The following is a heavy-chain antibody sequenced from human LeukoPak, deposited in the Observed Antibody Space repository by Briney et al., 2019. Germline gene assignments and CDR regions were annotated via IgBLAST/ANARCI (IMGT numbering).Heavy chain of an antibody. Sequence: GGSLRLSCAASGFTFSSYAMSWVRQAPGKGLEWVSAISGSGGSTYYANSVKGRFTISRDNSKNTLYLQMNSLRAEDTAVYYCAKDRYYYGSGSYSPFDYWGQGTLVTVSS. D-gene: IGHD3-10*01. CDR3: AKDRYYYGSGSYSPFDY. CDR1: GFTFSSYA. V-gene: IGHV3-23*01. CDR2: ISGSGGST. J-gene: IGHJ4*02.